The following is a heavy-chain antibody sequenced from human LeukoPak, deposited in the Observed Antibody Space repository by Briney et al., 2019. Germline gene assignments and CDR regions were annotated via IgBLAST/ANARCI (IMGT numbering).Heavy chain of an antibody. D-gene: IGHD3-3*01. V-gene: IGHV4-31*03. CDR2: IYYSGST. CDR1: GGSISSGGYY. J-gene: IGHJ5*02. Sequence: SQTLSLTCTVSGGSISSGGYYWSWIRQHPGKGLEWIGYIYYSGSTYYNPSLKSRVTISVDTSKNQFSLKLSSVTAADTAVYYCARHYGPIFGVVTNNWFDPWGQGTLVTVSS. CDR3: ARHYGPIFGVVTNNWFDP.